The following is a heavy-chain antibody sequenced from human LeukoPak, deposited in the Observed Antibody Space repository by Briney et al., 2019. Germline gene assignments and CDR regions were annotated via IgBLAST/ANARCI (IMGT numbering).Heavy chain of an antibody. CDR2: LYYSRTT. CDR3: ARGIGWSSSWSDAFDI. D-gene: IGHD6-13*01. J-gene: IGHJ3*02. Sequence: SETLSLTCTVSGGSISSGSHHWGWFRQSPGKGLEWIGSLYYSRTTYYNPSLNSRVTISVVTSKNQFSLQLNSVTAADTAVYYCARGIGWSSSWSDAFDIWGQGTMVTVSS. CDR1: GGSISSGSHH. V-gene: IGHV4-39*01.